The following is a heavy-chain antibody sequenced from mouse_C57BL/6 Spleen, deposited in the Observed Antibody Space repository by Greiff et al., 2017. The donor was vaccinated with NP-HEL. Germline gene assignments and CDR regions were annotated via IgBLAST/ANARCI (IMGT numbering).Heavy chain of an antibody. J-gene: IGHJ1*03. V-gene: IGHV1-64*01. D-gene: IGHD1-1*01. Sequence: QVQLQQPGAELVKPGASVKLSCKASGYTFTSYWMHWVKQRPGQGLEWIGMIHPNSGSTNYNEKFKSKATLTVDKSSSTAYMQLSSLTSEDSAVYYCARCGGFITTVARGGYFDVWGTGTTVTVSS. CDR3: ARCGGFITTVARGGYFDV. CDR1: GYTFTSYW. CDR2: IHPNSGST.